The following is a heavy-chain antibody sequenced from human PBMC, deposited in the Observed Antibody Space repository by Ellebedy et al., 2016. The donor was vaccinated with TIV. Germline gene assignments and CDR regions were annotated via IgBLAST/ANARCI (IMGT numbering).Heavy chain of an antibody. CDR3: ARAPGAGCR. J-gene: IGHJ4*02. CDR2: IRSRLRSYTT. Sequence: GESLKISXAASGFSFSDHHMDWVRQAPGKGLEWVGRIRSRLRSYTTEYAASVEGRFTISRDDSKNALYLQMNSLKREDTAVYYCARAPGAGCRWGQGTLVTVSS. V-gene: IGHV3-72*01. D-gene: IGHD3-10*01. CDR1: GFSFSDHH.